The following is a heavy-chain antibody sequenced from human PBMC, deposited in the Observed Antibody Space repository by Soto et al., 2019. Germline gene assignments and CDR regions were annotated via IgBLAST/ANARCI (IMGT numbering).Heavy chain of an antibody. J-gene: IGHJ3*02. V-gene: IGHV1-46*01. CDR3: ARVYYDTTSGGAFDI. CDR1: GYTFTSYY. D-gene: IGHD3-16*01. CDR2: INPSGGST. Sequence: QVQLVQSGAEVKKPGASVKVSCKASGYTFTSYYMHWVRQAPGQGLEWMGIINPSGGSTSYAQKFQGRVTMTRDTSTSTVYMELSSLRSEDTAVYYCARVYYDTTSGGAFDIWGQGTMVTVSS.